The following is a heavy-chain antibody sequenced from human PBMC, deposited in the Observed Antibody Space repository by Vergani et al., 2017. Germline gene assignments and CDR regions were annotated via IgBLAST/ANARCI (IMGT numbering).Heavy chain of an antibody. V-gene: IGHV4-34*01. J-gene: IGHJ3*02. D-gene: IGHD5-18*01. CDR2: INHSGST. Sequence: QVQLQQWGAGLLKPSETLSLTCAVYGGSFSGYYWSWIRQPPGKGLEWIGEINHSGSTNYNPSLKSRVTISVDTSKNQFSLKLSSVTAADTAVYYCARARLRTKTHNAFDIWGQGTMVTVSS. CDR1: GGSFSGYY. CDR3: ARARLRTKTHNAFDI.